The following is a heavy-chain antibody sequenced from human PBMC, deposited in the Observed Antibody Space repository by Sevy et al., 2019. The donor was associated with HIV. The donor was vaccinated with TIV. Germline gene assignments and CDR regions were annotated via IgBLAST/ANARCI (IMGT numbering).Heavy chain of an antibody. CDR3: ARDLPPSATTVAHFDY. CDR1: GFSFSSYE. J-gene: IGHJ4*02. V-gene: IGHV3-48*03. D-gene: IGHD4-17*01. CDR2: ISNSGSNI. Sequence: GGSLRLSCTASGFSFSSYEMNWVRQAPGKGLEWVSYISNSGSNIYYSDSVKGRFTISRDNAKNSLYLQMNSLRAEDTAVYYCARDLPPSATTVAHFDYWGRGPLVTVSS.